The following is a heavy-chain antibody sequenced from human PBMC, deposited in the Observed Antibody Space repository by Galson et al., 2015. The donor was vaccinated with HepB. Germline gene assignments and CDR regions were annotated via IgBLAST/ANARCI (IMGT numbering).Heavy chain of an antibody. CDR3: ARGQWDGDYPDY. D-gene: IGHD1-26*01. CDR1: GYSFTSYW. Sequence: SGAEVKKPGESLKISCKGSGYSFTSYWIGWVRQMPGKGLEWMGRIDPSDSYTNYSPSFQGHVTISADKSISTAYLQWSSLKASDTAMYYCARGQWDGDYPDYWGQGTLVTVSS. CDR2: IDPSDSYT. V-gene: IGHV5-10-1*01. J-gene: IGHJ4*02.